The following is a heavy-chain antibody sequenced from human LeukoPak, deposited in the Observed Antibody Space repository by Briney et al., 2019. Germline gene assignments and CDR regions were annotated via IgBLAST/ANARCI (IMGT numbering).Heavy chain of an antibody. J-gene: IGHJ2*01. D-gene: IGHD1-26*01. CDR1: GGSISSSNW. V-gene: IGHV4-4*02. CDR3: ARGVYEWELLRDWYFDL. CDR2: IYHTGST. Sequence: SETLSLTCAVSGGSISSSNWWIWVRQPPEKGLEWIGEIYHTGSTNYNPSLKSRDTISVDTSKNQFSLKLSSVTAADTAVYYCARGVYEWELLRDWYFDLWGRGTLVTVSS.